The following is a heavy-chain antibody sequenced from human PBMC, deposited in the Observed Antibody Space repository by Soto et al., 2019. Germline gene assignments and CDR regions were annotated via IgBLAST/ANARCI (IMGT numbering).Heavy chain of an antibody. J-gene: IGHJ4*02. CDR2: INPNSGNI. Sequence: ASVKVSCKASGDTFTTYDINWVRQATGHGLEWMGWINPNSGNIGYAQRFQGRVTMTRDAAIRTAYMEVSSLRSDDTAVYYCARGRASGSYYLLDYWGQGTLVTVSS. V-gene: IGHV1-8*01. D-gene: IGHD3-10*01. CDR3: ARGRASGSYYLLDY. CDR1: GDTFTTYD.